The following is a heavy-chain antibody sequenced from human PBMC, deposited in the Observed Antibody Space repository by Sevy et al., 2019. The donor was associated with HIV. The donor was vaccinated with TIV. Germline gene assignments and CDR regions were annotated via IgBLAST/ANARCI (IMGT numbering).Heavy chain of an antibody. CDR2: ISSSSSTI. Sequence: GGSLRFSCAASGFTFSSYRMNWVRQAPGKGLEWVSYISSSSSTIYYADSVKGRFTISRDNAKNSLYLQMNSLRDEDTAVYFCARVSGSFYFYYYYGIDVRGQGTTVTVSS. CDR3: ARVSGSFYFYYYYGIDV. D-gene: IGHD1-26*01. J-gene: IGHJ6*02. V-gene: IGHV3-48*02. CDR1: GFTFSSYR.